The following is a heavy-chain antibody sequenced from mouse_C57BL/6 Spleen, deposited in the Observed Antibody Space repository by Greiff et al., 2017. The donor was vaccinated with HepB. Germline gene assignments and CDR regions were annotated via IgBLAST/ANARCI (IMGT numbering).Heavy chain of an antibody. J-gene: IGHJ2*01. D-gene: IGHD2-3*01. CDR2: INPSNGGT. V-gene: IGHV1-53*01. CDR1: GYTFTSYW. Sequence: QVHVKQSGTELVKPGASVKLSCKASGYTFTSYWMHWVKQRPGQGLEWIGNINPSNGGTNYNEKFKSKATLTVDKSSSTAYMQLSSLTSEDSAVYYCARYGPYDGYLFDYWGQGTTLTVSS. CDR3: ARYGPYDGYLFDY.